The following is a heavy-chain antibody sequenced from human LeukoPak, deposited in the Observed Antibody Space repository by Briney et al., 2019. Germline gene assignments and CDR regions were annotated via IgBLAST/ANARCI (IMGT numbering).Heavy chain of an antibody. J-gene: IGHJ4*02. CDR2: IKQDGSEK. V-gene: IGHV3-7*01. CDR1: GFTFSSYW. CDR3: ARVSGVFGGGYCDTTSCLAFDY. Sequence: GGSLRLSCAASGFTFSSYWMSWVRQAPGKGLEWVANIKQDGSEKYYVDSVKGRFTISRDNAKNSLYLQMNSLRAEDTAVYYCARVSGVFGGGYCDTTSCLAFDYWGQGTLVAVSS. D-gene: IGHD2-2*01.